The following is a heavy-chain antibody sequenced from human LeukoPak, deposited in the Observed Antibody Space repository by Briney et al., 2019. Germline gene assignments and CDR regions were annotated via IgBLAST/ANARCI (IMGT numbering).Heavy chain of an antibody. D-gene: IGHD1-26*01. J-gene: IGHJ4*02. CDR3: ARDISGTSTWDY. Sequence: GGSLRLSCAASGFTFTNYAMSWVRQAPGGGLEWVSHISSSGSFTYYTDSVKGRFSISRDNAKRSLSLQMNNLRADDTAVYYCARDISGTSTWDYWGQGTLVTVSS. V-gene: IGHV3-11*01. CDR1: GFTFTNYA. CDR2: ISSSGSFT.